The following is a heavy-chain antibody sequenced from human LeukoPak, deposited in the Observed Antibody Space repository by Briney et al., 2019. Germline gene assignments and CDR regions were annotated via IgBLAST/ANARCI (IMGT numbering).Heavy chain of an antibody. D-gene: IGHD2-21*02. CDR3: ARRGLRVTYVHRGFDY. V-gene: IGHV4-34*01. CDR1: GGSFSGYY. J-gene: IGHJ4*02. CDR2: INHSGST. Sequence: KSSETLSLTCAVYGGSFSGYYWSWIRQPPGKGLEWIGEINHSGSTNYNPSLKSRVTISVDTSKNQFSLKLSSVTAADTAVYYCARRGLRVTYVHRGFDYWGQGTLVTVSS.